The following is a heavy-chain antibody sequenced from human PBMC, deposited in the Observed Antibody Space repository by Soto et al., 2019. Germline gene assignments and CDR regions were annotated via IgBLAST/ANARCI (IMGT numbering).Heavy chain of an antibody. CDR3: ARGGGNYYGSGSYYNSPDY. CDR1: GFTFSSYG. V-gene: IGHV3-33*01. Sequence: QVQLVESGGGVVQPGRSLRLSCAASGFTFSSYGMHWVRQAPGKGLEWVAVIWYDGSNKYYADSVKGRFTISRDNSKNTLYLQMNSLRAEDTSVYYCARGGGNYYGSGSYYNSPDYWGQGTLVTVSA. D-gene: IGHD3-10*01. CDR2: IWYDGSNK. J-gene: IGHJ4*02.